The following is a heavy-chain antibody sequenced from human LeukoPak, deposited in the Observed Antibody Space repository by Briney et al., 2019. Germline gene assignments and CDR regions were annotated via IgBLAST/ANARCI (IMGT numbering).Heavy chain of an antibody. CDR3: ARGLRLSAAGTNFDS. V-gene: IGHV4-59*01. CDR2: IYYSGST. Sequence: SETLSLTCTVSGGSISSYYWSWIRQPPGKGLEWIGYIYYSGSTNYNASLTNRVTISVDTSKNQFSLKLSSVTAADTAVYYCARGLRLSAAGTNFDSWGQGTLVTVSS. J-gene: IGHJ4*02. D-gene: IGHD6-13*01. CDR1: GGSISSYY.